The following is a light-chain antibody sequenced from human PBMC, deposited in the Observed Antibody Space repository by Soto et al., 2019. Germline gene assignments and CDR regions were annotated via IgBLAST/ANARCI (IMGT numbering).Light chain of an antibody. CDR2: DVS. V-gene: IGLV2-11*01. CDR1: SSDVGTYNS. Sequence: QSALTQPRSVSGSPGQSVTISCTGTSSDVGTYNSVSWYQQHPGKAPKLMIYDVSRRPSGVPDRFSGSKSDNTASLTISGLQAEDEADYYCCSYAGSYSVIFGGGTK. CDR3: CSYAGSYSVI. J-gene: IGLJ2*01.